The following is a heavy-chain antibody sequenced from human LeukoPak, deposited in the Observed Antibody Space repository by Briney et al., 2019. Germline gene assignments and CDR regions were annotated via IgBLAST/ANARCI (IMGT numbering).Heavy chain of an antibody. Sequence: GGSLRLSCEASGFTFGSYAMTWVRQAPGKGLDWVSVIGASGADTYYADSVKGRFTISRDNAKNTLYLHMCSLRAEDTAVYFCARRPRDSSGYYLGAFHAWGQGTTVTVSS. D-gene: IGHD3-22*01. V-gene: IGHV3-23*01. CDR1: GFTFGSYA. CDR2: IGASGADT. CDR3: ARRPRDSSGYYLGAFHA. J-gene: IGHJ3*01.